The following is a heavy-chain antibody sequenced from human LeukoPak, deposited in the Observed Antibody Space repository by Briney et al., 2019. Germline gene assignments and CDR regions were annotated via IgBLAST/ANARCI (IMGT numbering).Heavy chain of an antibody. V-gene: IGHV3-48*03. Sequence: GGSLRLSRAASGFTFSNDEMNWVRQAPGKGLEWVSYISSSGGSIYYADSVKGRFTISRDNAKNSLYLQMNSLRAEDKAVYFCARDHYGSGSYYKVMSYWGQGPVARVSA. CDR3: ARDHYGSGSYYKVMSY. J-gene: IGHJ4*02. D-gene: IGHD3-10*01. CDR2: ISSSGGSI. CDR1: GFTFSNDE.